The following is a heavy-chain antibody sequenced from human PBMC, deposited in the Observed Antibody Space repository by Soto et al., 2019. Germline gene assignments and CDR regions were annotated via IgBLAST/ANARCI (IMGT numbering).Heavy chain of an antibody. J-gene: IGHJ5*02. D-gene: IGHD3-16*02. CDR1: GYSLTELS. Sequence: ASVKVSCKVSGYSLTELSIPWVRQAQGEGIEWTGGYDLEKGEPICVQKFQGRVTMTEDSPADTPYMQLTSLRSEDTAVYSCATVVARSHQFDLSGQ. CDR3: ATVVARSHQFDL. CDR2: YDLEKGEP. V-gene: IGHV1-24*01.